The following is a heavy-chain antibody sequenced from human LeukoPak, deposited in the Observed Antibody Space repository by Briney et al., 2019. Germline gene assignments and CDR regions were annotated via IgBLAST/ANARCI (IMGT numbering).Heavy chain of an antibody. CDR1: GYTFTGYY. V-gene: IGHV1-2*02. Sequence: ASVKVSCKASGYTFTGYYIHWVRQAPGQGLEWMGWINPDSGGTNYAQEFQGRVTMTRDTSISTAYMELSRLRSGDTAVYYCARAQGAYCTNGVCPNWFDPWGQGTLVTVSS. D-gene: IGHD2-8*01. CDR2: INPDSGGT. J-gene: IGHJ5*02. CDR3: ARAQGAYCTNGVCPNWFDP.